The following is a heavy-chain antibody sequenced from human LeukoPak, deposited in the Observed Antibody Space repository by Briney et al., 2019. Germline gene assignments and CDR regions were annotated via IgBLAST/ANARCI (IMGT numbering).Heavy chain of an antibody. J-gene: IGHJ4*02. V-gene: IGHV3-21*01. D-gene: IGHD2-2*01. Sequence: PGGSLRLSCAASGFTFSSYSMNCVRQAPGKGLEWVSFISSSSSYIYYADSVKGRFTISRDNAKNSLYLQMNSLRAEDTAVYYCARDSGCSSTSCYSGGDYWGQGTLVTVSS. CDR1: GFTFSSYS. CDR3: ARDSGCSSTSCYSGGDY. CDR2: ISSSSSYI.